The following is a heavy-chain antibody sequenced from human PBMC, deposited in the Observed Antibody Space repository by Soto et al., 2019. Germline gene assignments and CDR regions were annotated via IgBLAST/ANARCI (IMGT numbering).Heavy chain of an antibody. CDR2: ISGNGGST. V-gene: IGHV3-23*01. CDR3: AKDRDYSNSNDY. Sequence: GGSLRLSCAASGFTFSSYAMSWVRQAPGKGLEWVSAISGNGGSTYYADSVKGRFTISRDNSKNTLYLQMNSLRAEDTAVYYCAKDRDYSNSNDYWGQGTLVTVSS. J-gene: IGHJ4*02. CDR1: GFTFSSYA. D-gene: IGHD4-4*01.